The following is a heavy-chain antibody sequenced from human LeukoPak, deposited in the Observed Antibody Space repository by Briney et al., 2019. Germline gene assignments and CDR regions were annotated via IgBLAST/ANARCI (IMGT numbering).Heavy chain of an antibody. CDR1: GGSTSSGGYY. CDR3: ASADYDMTFDI. D-gene: IGHD3-9*01. Sequence: PSETLSLTCTVSGGSTSSGGYYWSWIRQHPGKGLEWIGYIYYSGSTDYNPSLKSRFTMSVDTSKNQFSLKLSPVTAADTAVYYCASADYDMTFDIWGQGTMVTVSS. V-gene: IGHV4-31*03. J-gene: IGHJ3*02. CDR2: IYYSGST.